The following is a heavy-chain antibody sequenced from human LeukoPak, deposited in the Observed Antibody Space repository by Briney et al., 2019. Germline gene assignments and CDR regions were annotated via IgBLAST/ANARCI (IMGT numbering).Heavy chain of an antibody. Sequence: ASVKVSCKASGGTFSSYAISWLRQAPGQGLEWMGRIIPIFGTANYAQKFQGRVTITTDESTSTAYMELSSLRSEDTAVYYCARVGGSSWYGYYFDYWGQGTLVTASS. V-gene: IGHV1-69*05. CDR3: ARVGGSSWYGYYFDY. J-gene: IGHJ4*02. D-gene: IGHD6-13*01. CDR2: IIPIFGTA. CDR1: GGTFSSYA.